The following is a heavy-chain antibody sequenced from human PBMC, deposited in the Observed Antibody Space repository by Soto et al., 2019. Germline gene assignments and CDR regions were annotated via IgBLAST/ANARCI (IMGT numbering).Heavy chain of an antibody. CDR1: VFSFSDYS. J-gene: IGHJ4*02. D-gene: IGHD1-1*01. CDR3: ARWNGDGDL. CDR2: MSIGGEKT. V-gene: IGHV3-23*01. Sequence: EVHVFESGGGLVQPGGALRLSCAASVFSFSDYSMAWVRQTPEKGLEWVSGMSIGGEKTFYIDSVKGRFIVSRESSRDPVYFQLNSLRVEDTAVYYCARWNGDGDLWVQGTLVTVSS.